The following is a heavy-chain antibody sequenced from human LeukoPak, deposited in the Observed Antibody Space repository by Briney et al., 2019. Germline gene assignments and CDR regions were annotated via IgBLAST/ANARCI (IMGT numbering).Heavy chain of an antibody. CDR1: GGSFSGYY. V-gene: IGHV4-34*01. CDR2: INHSGST. CDR3: ARGRSLDY. J-gene: IGHJ4*02. Sequence: PSETLSLTCAVYGGSFSGYYWSWIRQPPGKGLEWIGEINHSGSTNYNPSLKSRVTISVDTSKNQFSLKLSSVTAADTAVYYCARGRSLDYWGQGTLGTVSS.